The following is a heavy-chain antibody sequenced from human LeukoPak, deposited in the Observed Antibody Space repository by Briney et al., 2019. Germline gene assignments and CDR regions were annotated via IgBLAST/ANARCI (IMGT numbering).Heavy chain of an antibody. CDR2: ISYDGSNK. CDR1: GFTFSGYP. J-gene: IGHJ6*02. D-gene: IGHD3-16*02. CDR3: AKPLPPYDYVWGSYLLPSDV. V-gene: IGHV3-30-3*02. Sequence: GGSLRLSCAASGFTFSGYPIHWVRQAPGKGLEWVAVISYDGSNKYYADSVKGRFTISRDNSKNTLYLQMNSLRAEDTAVYYCAKPLPPYDYVWGSYLLPSDVWGQGTTVTVSS.